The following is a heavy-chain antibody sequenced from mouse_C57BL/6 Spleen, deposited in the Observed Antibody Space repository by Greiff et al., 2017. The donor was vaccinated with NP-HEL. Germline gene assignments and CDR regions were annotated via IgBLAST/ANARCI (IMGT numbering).Heavy chain of an antibody. V-gene: IGHV3-6*01. CDR3: ARDAYYYGSSYDYWDFDV. CDR1: GYSITSGYY. Sequence: EVKLMESGPGLVKPSQSLSLTCSVTGYSITSGYYWNWIRQFPGNKLEWMGYIRYDGSNNYNPSLKNRISITRDTSKNQFFLKLTSVTTEDTATYYCARDAYYYGSSYDYWDFDVWGTGTTVTVSS. CDR2: IRYDGSN. J-gene: IGHJ1*03. D-gene: IGHD1-1*01.